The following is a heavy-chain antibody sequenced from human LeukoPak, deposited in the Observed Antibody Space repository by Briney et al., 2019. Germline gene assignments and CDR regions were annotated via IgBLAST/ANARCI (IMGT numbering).Heavy chain of an antibody. V-gene: IGHV4-38-2*01. D-gene: IGHD1-26*01. CDR2: IYHSGST. CDR3: ARRVEATSPRFDY. J-gene: IGHJ4*02. CDR1: GYSISSGYY. Sequence: SETLSPTCAVSGYSISSGYYWGWIRQPPGKGLEWIGSIYHSGSTYYNPSLKSRVTISVDTSKNQFSLKLSSVTAADTAVYYCARRVEATSPRFDYWGQGTLVTVSS.